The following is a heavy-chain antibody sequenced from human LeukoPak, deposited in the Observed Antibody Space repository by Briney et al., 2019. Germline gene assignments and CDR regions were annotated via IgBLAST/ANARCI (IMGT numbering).Heavy chain of an antibody. V-gene: IGHV4-39*07. CDR3: ARGSYYYDSSGPPTGY. D-gene: IGHD3-22*01. J-gene: IGHJ4*02. CDR2: IYYSGST. CDR1: GVPISSSSYY. Sequence: SETLSLTCTVSGVPISSSSYYWGWIRQPPGKGLEGIGSIYYSGSTNYNPSLKSRVTISVDTSKNQFSLKLSSVTAADTAVYYCARGSYYYDSSGPPTGYWGQGTLVTVSS.